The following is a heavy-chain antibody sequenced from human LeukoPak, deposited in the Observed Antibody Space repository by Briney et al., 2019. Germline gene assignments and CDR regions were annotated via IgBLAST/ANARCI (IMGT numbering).Heavy chain of an antibody. Sequence: GGSLRLSCAASGFTFGDYYMSCIRQAPGKGLEWVSYISNSGNTIKEADSVKGRFTISRDNAQNSLFLQMKSLRAEDTAVYYCARYRVITNDYFDSWGQGTLVTVSS. V-gene: IGHV3-11*01. CDR3: ARYRVITNDYFDS. J-gene: IGHJ4*02. CDR1: GFTFGDYY. D-gene: IGHD3-16*01. CDR2: ISNSGNTI.